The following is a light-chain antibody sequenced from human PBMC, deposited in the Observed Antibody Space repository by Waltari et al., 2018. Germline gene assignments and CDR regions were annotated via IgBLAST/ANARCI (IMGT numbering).Light chain of an antibody. CDR1: SGHSSNI. Sequence: QLVLTQSPSASASLGASVKLTCTLSSGHSSNIIAWLQQRPERGPRYVMKVNSDGSHSKGDDIPERFSGSSSGAERYLIISSLQSEDEADYYCETGGHGTWVFGGGTKLTVL. J-gene: IGLJ3*02. CDR3: ETGGHGTWV. CDR2: VNSDGSH. V-gene: IGLV4-69*01.